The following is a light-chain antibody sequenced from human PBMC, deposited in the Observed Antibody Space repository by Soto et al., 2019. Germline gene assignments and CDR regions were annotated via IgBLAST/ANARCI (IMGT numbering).Light chain of an antibody. CDR3: TSYVGSDIWV. CDR2: EVS. V-gene: IGLV2-8*01. J-gene: IGLJ3*02. CDR1: SSDVGAYKY. Sequence: QSALTQPPSASGSPGQSVTISCTGTSSDVGAYKYVSWYQQYPGKAPSFVIYEVSTRPSGVPDRLSGSKSGNTASLTVSGLKAEDEADYYCTSYVGSDIWVFGGGTKVTVL.